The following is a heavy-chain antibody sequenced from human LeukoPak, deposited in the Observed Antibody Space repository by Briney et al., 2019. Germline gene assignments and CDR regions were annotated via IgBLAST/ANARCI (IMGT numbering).Heavy chain of an antibody. CDR1: GGSISSSSYY. J-gene: IGHJ4*02. D-gene: IGHD1-26*01. V-gene: IGHV4-39*07. CDR2: IYYSGSA. CDR3: ARSGSYYGIFY. Sequence: PSETLSLTCTVSGGSISSSSYYWGWIRQPPGKGLEWIGSIYYSGSAYYNPSLKSRVTISVDTSKNQFSLKLSSVTAADTAVYYCARSGSYYGIFYWGQGTLVTVSS.